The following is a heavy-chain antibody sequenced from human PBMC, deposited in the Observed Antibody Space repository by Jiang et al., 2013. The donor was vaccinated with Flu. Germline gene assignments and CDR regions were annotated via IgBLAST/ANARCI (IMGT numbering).Heavy chain of an antibody. Sequence: GLVKPSETLSLTCTVSGYSISSGYYWGWIRQPPGKGLEWIGSIYHSGSTYYNPSLESRVTLSVDTSKNQFSLKLSSVTASDTAVYYCATERSYGSGAYPQDDWGQGTLVTVSS. D-gene: IGHD3-10*01. V-gene: IGHV4-38-2*02. CDR1: GYSISSGYY. CDR3: ATERSYGSGAYPQDD. CDR2: IYHSGST. J-gene: IGHJ4*02.